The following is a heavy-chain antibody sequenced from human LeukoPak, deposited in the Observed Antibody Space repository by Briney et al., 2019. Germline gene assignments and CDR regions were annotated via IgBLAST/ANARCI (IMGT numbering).Heavy chain of an antibody. D-gene: IGHD4-17*01. Sequence: GGSLRLSCAASGFTFSSYWMHWVRQAPGKGLVWVSRINSDGSSTSYADSVRGRFTISRGNAKNTLYLQMNSLRAEDTAVYYCAITVTGGIDYWGQGTRVTVSS. V-gene: IGHV3-74*01. J-gene: IGHJ4*02. CDR1: GFTFSSYW. CDR3: AITVTGGIDY. CDR2: INSDGSST.